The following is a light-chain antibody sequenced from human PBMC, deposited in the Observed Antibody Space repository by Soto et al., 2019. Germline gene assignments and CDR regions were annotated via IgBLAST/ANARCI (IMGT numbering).Light chain of an antibody. CDR3: QQRSNCWT. Sequence: EIVLTQSPATLSLSPGERAALSYRASQSVSTFLAWYPHKPGQAPRLLIYDASNRATGIPARFSGSGSGTDFTLTISSIAPEDSAFYYCQQRSNCWTFGQGTKVEIK. CDR2: DAS. J-gene: IGKJ1*01. V-gene: IGKV3-11*01. CDR1: QSVSTF.